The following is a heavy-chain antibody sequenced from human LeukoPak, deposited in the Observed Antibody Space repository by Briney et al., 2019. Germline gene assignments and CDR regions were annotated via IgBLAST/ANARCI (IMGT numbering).Heavy chain of an antibody. J-gene: IGHJ4*02. D-gene: IGHD1-26*01. Sequence: GGSLRLSCAASGFTFSSYGMNWVRQAPGKGLEWVSSITSSSYKYYADSVKGRFTISRDNAKNSLYLQMNSLRAEDTAVYYCARVLDSGNYYFDYWGQGTLVTVFS. CDR2: ITSSSYK. CDR1: GFTFSSYG. CDR3: ARVLDSGNYYFDY. V-gene: IGHV3-21*01.